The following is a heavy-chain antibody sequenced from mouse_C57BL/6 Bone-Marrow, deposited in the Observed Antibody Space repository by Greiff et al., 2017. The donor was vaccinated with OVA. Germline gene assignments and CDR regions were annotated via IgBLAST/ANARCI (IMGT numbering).Heavy chain of an antibody. V-gene: IGHV5-12*01. Sequence: DVQLVESGGGLVQPGGSLKLSCAASGFTFSDYYMYWVRQTPEKRLEWVAYISNGGGSTYYPDTVKGRFTISRDNAKNTLYLQMSRLKSEDTAMYYCARRSSLYYYAMDYWGQGTSVTVSS. CDR3: ARRSSLYYYAMDY. CDR1: GFTFSDYY. D-gene: IGHD1-1*01. CDR2: ISNGGGST. J-gene: IGHJ4*01.